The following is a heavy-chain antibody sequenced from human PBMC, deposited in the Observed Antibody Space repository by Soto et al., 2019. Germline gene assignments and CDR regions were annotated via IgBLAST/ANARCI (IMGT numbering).Heavy chain of an antibody. V-gene: IGHV3-30-3*01. D-gene: IGHD2-8*01. CDR1: GFTFSSFA. J-gene: IGHJ6*04. CDR3: AREDVNGVVHHYYYGMDL. Sequence: QVHLVESGGGVVQPGKSLRLSCAASGFTFSSFAMHWVRQAPGRGLEWVTLISYDGSEEYDADSEKGRFTISRDDSQNTVHLQMNSLRTEDTAVYYCAREDVNGVVHHYYYGMDLWGKGTTVTVSS. CDR2: ISYDGSEE.